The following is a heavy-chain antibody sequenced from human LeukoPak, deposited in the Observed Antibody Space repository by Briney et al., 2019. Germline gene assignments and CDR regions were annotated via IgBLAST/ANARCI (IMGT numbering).Heavy chain of an antibody. CDR1: GFTFSSSW. J-gene: IGHJ4*02. V-gene: IGHV3-7*01. CDR3: ARPRVPDS. CDR2: ISPDGSET. Sequence: GGSLRLSCAASGFTFSSSWMSWVRQAPGKGLEWVASISPDGSETNYVDSVKGRLTISRDNAKNSLYLQMNSLRAEDTAVYYCARPRVPDSWGQGTLVTVSS.